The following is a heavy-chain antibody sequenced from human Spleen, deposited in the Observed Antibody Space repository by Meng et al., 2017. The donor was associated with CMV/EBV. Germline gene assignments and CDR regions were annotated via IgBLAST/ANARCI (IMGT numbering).Heavy chain of an antibody. Sequence: GESLKISCKGSGYTFTTYWIGWVRQMPGKGLEWMGMIYPGDSDTRYSPSFQGQVTISADKSISTAYLQWSSLKASDTAMYYCAREKESGRFLRFDPWGQGTLVTVSS. CDR1: GYTFTTYW. J-gene: IGHJ5*02. CDR2: IYPGDSDT. CDR3: AREKESGRFLRFDP. D-gene: IGHD3-3*01. V-gene: IGHV5-51*01.